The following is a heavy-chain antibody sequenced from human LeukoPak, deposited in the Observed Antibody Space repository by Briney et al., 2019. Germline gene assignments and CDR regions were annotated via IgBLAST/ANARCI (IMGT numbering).Heavy chain of an antibody. Sequence: GGSLRLSCAASGFTFSSYAMHWVRQAPGKGLEYVSAISSNGGSTYYANSVKGRFTISRDNSKNTLYLQMNSLRAEDTAVYYCARDFVTSVVVTARDYYYYMDVWGKGTTVTVSS. V-gene: IGHV3-64*01. J-gene: IGHJ6*03. CDR2: ISSNGGST. CDR3: ARDFVTSVVVTARDYYYYMDV. CDR1: GFTFSSYA. D-gene: IGHD2-21*02.